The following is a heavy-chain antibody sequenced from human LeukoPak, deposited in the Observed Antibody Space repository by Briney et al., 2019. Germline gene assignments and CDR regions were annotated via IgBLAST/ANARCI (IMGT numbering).Heavy chain of an antibody. Sequence: ASVKLSCTASGYTFTSNGISWVRQAPGQGLERRGWISAYNSNTNYAEKVQGRVTMTRDTSTSTAYMELRSLRSDDPAVYYCARGLPWGQNSLYGMDVWGQGTTVTVSS. D-gene: IGHD7-27*01. J-gene: IGHJ6*02. CDR1: GYTFTSNG. CDR3: ARGLPWGQNSLYGMDV. V-gene: IGHV1-18*01. CDR2: ISAYNSNT.